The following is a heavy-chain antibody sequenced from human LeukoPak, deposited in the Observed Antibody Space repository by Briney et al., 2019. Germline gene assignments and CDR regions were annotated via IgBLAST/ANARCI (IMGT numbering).Heavy chain of an antibody. CDR3: ARVYYYDSSGYFTSFDY. D-gene: IGHD3-22*01. CDR2: NDWDDDK. V-gene: IGHV2-70*01. J-gene: IGHJ4*02. CDR1: GFSRSTRGMG. Sequence: SGPALFQPTQPLTLTFTFSGFSRSTRGMGVSWIRQPPVKALEWLALNDWDDDKYSSTSLKTRLTISKDTSKNQVFLTMTNMAPVDTATYYCARVYYYDSSGYFTSFDYWGQGTLVTVSS.